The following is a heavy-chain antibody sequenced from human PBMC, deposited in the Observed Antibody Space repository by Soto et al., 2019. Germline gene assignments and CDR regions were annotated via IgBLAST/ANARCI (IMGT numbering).Heavy chain of an antibody. Sequence: QVQLQESGPGLVKPSETLSLTCTVSGGSISSYYWSWIRQPPGKGLEWIGYIYYSGSTNYNPSLTSRVTISVDTSKNQFSLKLSSVTAAVTAVYYCARAPAGTWFDPWGQGTLVTVSS. J-gene: IGHJ5*02. CDR3: ARAPAGTWFDP. D-gene: IGHD6-13*01. CDR2: IYYSGST. CDR1: GGSISSYY. V-gene: IGHV4-59*01.